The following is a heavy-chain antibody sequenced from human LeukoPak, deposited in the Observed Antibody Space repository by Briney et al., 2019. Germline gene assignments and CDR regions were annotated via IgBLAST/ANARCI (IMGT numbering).Heavy chain of an antibody. V-gene: IGHV1-2*02. CDR1: GYTFTSNY. J-gene: IGHJ4*02. D-gene: IGHD3-10*01. Sequence: GASVTVSFKAFGYTFTSNYVLWVRQAPGQGLEWVGWIDPNNGATYYAQHFQGRVTMTRDTSLTTAYMQLDSLTSDDTAVYYCARNLKDDGFGAEGSLDFWGQGTLVTVSS. CDR3: ARNLKDDGFGAEGSLDF. CDR2: IDPNNGAT.